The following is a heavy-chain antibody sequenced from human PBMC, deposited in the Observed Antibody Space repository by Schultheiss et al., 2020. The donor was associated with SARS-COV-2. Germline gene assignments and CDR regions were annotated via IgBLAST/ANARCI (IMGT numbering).Heavy chain of an antibody. CDR3: ARNRRMAADY. J-gene: IGHJ4*02. V-gene: IGHV4-4*07. CDR2: VYASGST. Sequence: SQTLSLTCTVSGGSISSYYWGWIRQPAGKGLEWIGRVYASGSTNYNPSLRSRVTMSVDTSKNQFSLRLSSVTAADTAVYYCARNRRMAADYWGQGTLVTVSS. D-gene: IGHD5-24*01. CDR1: GGSISSYY.